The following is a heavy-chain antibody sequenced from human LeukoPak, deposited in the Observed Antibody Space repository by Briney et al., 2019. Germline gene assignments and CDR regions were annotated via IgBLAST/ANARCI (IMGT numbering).Heavy chain of an antibody. CDR1: GFTFISYG. J-gene: IGHJ4*02. V-gene: IGHV3-23*01. CDR3: AKGGFDSSGWYEN. Sequence: PGGSLRLSCAASGFTFISYGMSWVRQAPGKGLEWVSAISGSGGSTYYADSVKGRFTISRDNSKNTLYLQMNSLRAEDTAVYYCAKGGFDSSGWYENWGQGTLVTVSS. CDR2: ISGSGGST. D-gene: IGHD6-19*01.